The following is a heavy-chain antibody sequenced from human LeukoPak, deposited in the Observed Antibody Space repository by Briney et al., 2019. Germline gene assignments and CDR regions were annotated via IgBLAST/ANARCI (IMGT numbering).Heavy chain of an antibody. D-gene: IGHD3-22*01. Sequence: SETLSLTCTVSGGSISSYYWSWIRQPPGKGLEWIGYIYYSGSTNYNPSLKSRVTISVDTSKNQFSLKLSSVTAADTAVYYCASRYYYDSSGYYRYYYYGMDVWGQGTTVTVSS. CDR3: ASRYYYDSSGYYRYYYYGMDV. CDR1: GGSISSYY. V-gene: IGHV4-59*12. CDR2: IYYSGST. J-gene: IGHJ6*02.